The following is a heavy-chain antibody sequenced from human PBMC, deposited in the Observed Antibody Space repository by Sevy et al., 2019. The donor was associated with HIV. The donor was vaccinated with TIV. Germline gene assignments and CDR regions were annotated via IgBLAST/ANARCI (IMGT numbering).Heavy chain of an antibody. Sequence: GSLRRSCAASGFTFSSYGLHWVRQAPGKGLEWVAVIWYDGSNKYYADSVKGRFTISRDNSKNTLYLQMNSLRAEDTAAYYCAREDNEYSSSTNFDYWGQGTLVTVSS. CDR3: AREDNEYSSSTNFDY. CDR1: GFTFSSYG. CDR2: IWYDGSNK. J-gene: IGHJ4*02. V-gene: IGHV3-33*01. D-gene: IGHD6-13*01.